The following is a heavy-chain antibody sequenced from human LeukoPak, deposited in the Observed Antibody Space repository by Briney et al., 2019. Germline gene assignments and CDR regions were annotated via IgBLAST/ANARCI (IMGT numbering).Heavy chain of an antibody. D-gene: IGHD5-12*01. J-gene: IGHJ4*02. Sequence: PSETLSLTCAVYGGSFSGYYWSWIRQPPGKGLEWIGEINHSGSTNYNPSPKSRVTISVDTSKNQFSLKLSSVTAAGTAVYYCARVQGHSGYEVPDPDFDYWGQGTLVTVSS. V-gene: IGHV4-34*01. CDR1: GGSFSGYY. CDR3: ARVQGHSGYEVPDPDFDY. CDR2: INHSGST.